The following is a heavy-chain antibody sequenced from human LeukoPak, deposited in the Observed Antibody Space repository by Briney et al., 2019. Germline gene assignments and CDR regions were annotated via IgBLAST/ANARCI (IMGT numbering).Heavy chain of an antibody. CDR2: IWYDGSNK. V-gene: IGHV3-33*01. CDR3: AREGNDYYDSSGNFDY. D-gene: IGHD3-22*01. Sequence: GGSLRLSCAASGFTFSSYGMHWVRQAPGKGLEWVAVIWYDGSNKYYADSVKGRFTISRDNSKNTLYLQMSSLRAEDTAVYYCAREGNDYYDSSGNFDYWGQGTLVTVSS. J-gene: IGHJ4*02. CDR1: GFTFSSYG.